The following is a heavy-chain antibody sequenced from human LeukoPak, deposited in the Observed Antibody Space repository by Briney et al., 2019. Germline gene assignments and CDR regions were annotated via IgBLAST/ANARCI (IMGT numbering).Heavy chain of an antibody. J-gene: IGHJ5*02. CDR2: INPNSGGT. V-gene: IGHV1-2*02. D-gene: IGHD6-19*01. CDR3: ARDPAYSSGWYHNWFDP. Sequence: APVKVSCKASGYTFTGYYMHRVRQAPGQGLEWMGWINPNSGGTNYAQKFQGRVTMTRDTSISTAYMELSRLRSDDTAVYYCARDPAYSSGWYHNWFDPWGQGTLVTVSS. CDR1: GYTFTGYY.